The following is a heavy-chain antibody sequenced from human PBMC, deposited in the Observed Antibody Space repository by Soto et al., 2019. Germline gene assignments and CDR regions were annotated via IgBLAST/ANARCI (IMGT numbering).Heavy chain of an antibody. V-gene: IGHV1-69*02. D-gene: IGHD3-10*01. CDR3: EGVYYYGSGSPLYFDY. CDR1: GGTFSSYT. CDR2: IIPILGIA. Sequence: QVQLVQSGAEVKKPGSSVKVSCKASGGTFSSYTISWVRQAPGQGLEWMGRIIPILGIANYAQKFQGRVTITADKSTSTAYMELSSLRSEDTAVYYCEGVYYYGSGSPLYFDYWGQGTLVTVSS. J-gene: IGHJ4*02.